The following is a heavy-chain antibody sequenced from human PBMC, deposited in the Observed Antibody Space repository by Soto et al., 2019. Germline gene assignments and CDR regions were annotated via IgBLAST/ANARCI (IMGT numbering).Heavy chain of an antibody. CDR1: VFTLSSYA. V-gene: IGHV3-30-3*01. CDR2: ISYDGSNK. Sequence: PGGSLRLSCDASVFTLSSYAMHRVRQATGKGLEWVAVISYDGSNKYYADSVKGRLTISRDNSKNTLYLQMNSLRAEGTAVYYCAGGPYRSSSLDYWGQGTLVTVSS. D-gene: IGHD6-6*01. J-gene: IGHJ4*02. CDR3: AGGPYRSSSLDY.